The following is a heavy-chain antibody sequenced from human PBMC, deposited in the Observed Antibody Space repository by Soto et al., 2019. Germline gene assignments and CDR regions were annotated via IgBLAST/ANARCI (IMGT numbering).Heavy chain of an antibody. CDR1: GFTFSNAW. CDR2: IKSKTDGGTT. V-gene: IGHV3-15*01. CDR3: TQRFGVVISLDY. Sequence: GGSLRLSCAASGFTFSNAWMSWVRQAPGKGLEWVGRIKSKTDGGTTDYAAPVKGRFTISRDDSKNTLYLQMNSLKTEDTAVYYCTQRFGVVISLDYWGQGNLVTVSS. J-gene: IGHJ4*02. D-gene: IGHD3-3*01.